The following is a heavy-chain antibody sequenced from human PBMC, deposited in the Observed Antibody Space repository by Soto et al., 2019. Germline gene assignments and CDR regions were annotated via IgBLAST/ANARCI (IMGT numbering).Heavy chain of an antibody. CDR2: IYVTGAG. J-gene: IGHJ5*02. D-gene: IGHD2-21*01. V-gene: IGHV4-31*03. CDR1: GAALNIGNYY. CDR3: ARLRIATNNYKWFDP. Sequence: SETLSLTCSVSGAALNIGNYYWSWIRQGPGKGLEWIGHIYVTGAGDYNPSLRDRITISQDTSERQFSLNLRLVTAADTAVYYCARLRIATNNYKWFDPWGQGTLVTVSS.